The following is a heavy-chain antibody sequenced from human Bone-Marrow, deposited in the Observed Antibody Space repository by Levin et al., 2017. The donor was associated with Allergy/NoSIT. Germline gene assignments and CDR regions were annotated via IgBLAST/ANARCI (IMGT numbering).Heavy chain of an antibody. D-gene: IGHD2-15*01. Sequence: SCAASGFTFSSYGMHWVRQAPGKGLEWVAVIWYDGSNKYYADSVKGRFTISRDNSKNTLYLQMNSLRAEDTAVYYCARDSGTCSGGNCYPSPPAYYFDYWGQGTLVTVSS. CDR2: IWYDGSNK. CDR1: GFTFSSYG. CDR3: ARDSGTCSGGNCYPSPPAYYFDY. V-gene: IGHV3-33*01. J-gene: IGHJ4*02.